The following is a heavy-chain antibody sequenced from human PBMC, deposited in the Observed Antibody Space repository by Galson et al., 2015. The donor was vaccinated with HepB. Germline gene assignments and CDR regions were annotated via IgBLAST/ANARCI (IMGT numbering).Heavy chain of an antibody. CDR1: GYTFSNYA. CDR3: ARDGFHGRWFDP. CDR2: INTNTGNP. Sequence: SVKVSCRASGYTFSNYALNWVRQAPGQGLEWMGWINTNTGNPVYAQGFTGRFVFSLDTSVSTAYLQINSLKTEDTAVYYCARDGFHGRWFDPWGQGTLVTVSS. V-gene: IGHV7-4-1*02. J-gene: IGHJ5*02. D-gene: IGHD5-12*01.